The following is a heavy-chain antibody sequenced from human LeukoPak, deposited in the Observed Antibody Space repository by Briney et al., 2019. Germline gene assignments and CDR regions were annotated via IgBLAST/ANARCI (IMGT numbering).Heavy chain of an antibody. CDR3: ETYDGAGRGF. V-gene: IGHV3-21*01. CDR1: GFTFSSYS. CDR2: ISTGSTYI. D-gene: IGHD3-22*01. J-gene: IGHJ4*02. Sequence: GGSLRLSCAASGFTFSSYSMNWVRQAPGKGLEWVSSISTGSTYINYADSVKGRFTISRDNAKNSLFLQLNSLSAEDTAVYYCETYDGAGRGFWGQGTLVAVSS.